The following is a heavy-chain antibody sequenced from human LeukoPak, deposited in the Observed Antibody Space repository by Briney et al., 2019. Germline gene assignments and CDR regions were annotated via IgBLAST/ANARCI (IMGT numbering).Heavy chain of an antibody. D-gene: IGHD7-27*01. V-gene: IGHV4-31*03. Sequence: PSQTPSLTCTVSGGSISSGGYYWSWIRQHPGKGLEWIGYIYYSGSTYYNPSLKSRVTISVDTSKNQFSLKLSSVTAADTAVYYCARGKRGNYFDYWGQGTLVTVSS. CDR3: ARGKRGNYFDY. J-gene: IGHJ4*02. CDR1: GGSISSGGYY. CDR2: IYYSGST.